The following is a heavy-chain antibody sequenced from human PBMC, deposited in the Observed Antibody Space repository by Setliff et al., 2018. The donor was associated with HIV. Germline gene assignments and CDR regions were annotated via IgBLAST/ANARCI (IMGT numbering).Heavy chain of an antibody. CDR3: ASGEYFNTWGVMRH. CDR2: ISYDGNNK. Sequence: LRLSCVVSGFSFSNYAMHWVHHIPEEGLQWVAVISYDGNNKYYADSVKGRFNISRDDSENTLHLQMDNLAIEDTAIYYCASGEYFNTWGVMRHWGQGTQVTVSS. V-gene: IGHV3-30*03. J-gene: IGHJ4*02. CDR1: GFSFSNYA. D-gene: IGHD3-16*01.